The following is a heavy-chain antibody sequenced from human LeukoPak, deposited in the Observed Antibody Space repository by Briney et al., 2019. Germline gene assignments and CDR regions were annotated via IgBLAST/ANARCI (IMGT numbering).Heavy chain of an antibody. D-gene: IGHD6-13*01. CDR1: GYTXTDYY. CDR3: AREEVIAAAGPTLDY. Sequence: ASVKVSCKASGYTXTDYYMHWVRQAPGQGLEWMGWINSNSGGTNYAQKFQGRVTMTRDTSISTAYMELSRLRSDDTAVFYCAREEVIAAAGPTLDYWGQGALVTVSS. V-gene: IGHV1-2*02. CDR2: INSNSGGT. J-gene: IGHJ4*02.